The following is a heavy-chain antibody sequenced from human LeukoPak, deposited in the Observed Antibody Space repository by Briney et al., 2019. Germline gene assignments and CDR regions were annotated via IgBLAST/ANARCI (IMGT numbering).Heavy chain of an antibody. J-gene: IGHJ4*02. CDR1: GFTVSSNF. Sequence: GGSLRLSCAVSGFTVSSNFMSWVRQAPGKGPEWVSVIYTSGITYDSDSARGRFTISRDNSKNSLYLQMDSLTAEDTAVYCCAREDAGGTYSFDCWGQGILVTVSS. CDR3: AREDAGGTYSFDC. D-gene: IGHD1-26*01. V-gene: IGHV3-66*01. CDR2: IYTSGIT.